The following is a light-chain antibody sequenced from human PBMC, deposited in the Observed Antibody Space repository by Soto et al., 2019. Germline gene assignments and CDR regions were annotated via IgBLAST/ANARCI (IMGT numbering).Light chain of an antibody. V-gene: IGKV3-20*01. CDR2: GAS. CDR3: QQYGGSPRT. J-gene: IGKJ2*01. Sequence: EIVLTQSPGTLSLSLGERATLSCRASQRVSSKLAWYQQQPGQAPRVLIYGASSRATGIPDRFGGSGSGTDFTLTISRLEPEDFAVYYCQQYGGSPRTFGQGTKLEI. CDR1: QRVSSK.